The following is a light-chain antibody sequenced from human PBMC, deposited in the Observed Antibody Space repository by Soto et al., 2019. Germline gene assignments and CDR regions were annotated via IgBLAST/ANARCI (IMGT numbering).Light chain of an antibody. V-gene: IGLV2-14*01. CDR3: SSYTSSSTLCV. CDR1: SSDVGGYNY. Sequence: QSALTQPASVSGSPGQSITISCTGTSSDVGGYNYVSWYQQHPGKAPKLMIYEVSNRPSGVSNRFSGSKSGNTASLTISGLQAEDEADYYCSSYTSSSTLCVFGTGTKPTVL. CDR2: EVS. J-gene: IGLJ1*01.